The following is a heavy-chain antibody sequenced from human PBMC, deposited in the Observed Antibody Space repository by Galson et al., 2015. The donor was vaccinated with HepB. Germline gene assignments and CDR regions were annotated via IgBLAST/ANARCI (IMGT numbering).Heavy chain of an antibody. V-gene: IGHV2-70*04. J-gene: IGHJ4*02. D-gene: IGHD6-19*01. Sequence: PALVKPTQTLTLTCTFSGFSLSTSGMRVSWIRQPPGKALEWLARIDWDDDKFYSTSLKTRLTISKDTSKNQVVLTMTNMDPVDTATYYCARIPYSSGFPDYWGQGTLVTVSS. CDR2: IDWDDDK. CDR3: ARIPYSSGFPDY. CDR1: GFSLSTSGMR.